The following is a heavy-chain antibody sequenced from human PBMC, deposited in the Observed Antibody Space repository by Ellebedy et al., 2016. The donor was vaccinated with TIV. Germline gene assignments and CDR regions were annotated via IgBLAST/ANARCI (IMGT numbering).Heavy chain of an antibody. CDR1: GFTFTSYA. Sequence: PGGSLRLSCEGSGFTFTSYAINWVRQIPGRGLEWVSFISGDGSTRIEYADSVKGRFTISRDNAKRSVSLHMSCLRPEDTAVYYCAPAVDGSHQWRDPWGQGTLVTVSS. CDR3: APAVDGSHQWRDP. J-gene: IGHJ5*02. V-gene: IGHV3-48*01. D-gene: IGHD6-19*01. CDR2: ISGDGSTRI.